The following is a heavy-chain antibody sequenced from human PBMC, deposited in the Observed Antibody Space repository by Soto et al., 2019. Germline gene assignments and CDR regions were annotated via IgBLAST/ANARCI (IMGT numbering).Heavy chain of an antibody. J-gene: IGHJ6*01. Sequence: PGESLKISCKGSGYSFTSYWISWVRQMPGKGLEWMGRIDPSDSYTNYSPSFQGHVTISADKSISTAYLQWSSLKASDIAMYHCARHFPTTVTTRYGMDVWGQGTTVTVSS. CDR3: ARHFPTTVTTRYGMDV. V-gene: IGHV5-10-1*01. CDR2: IDPSDSYT. CDR1: GYSFTSYW. D-gene: IGHD4-4*01.